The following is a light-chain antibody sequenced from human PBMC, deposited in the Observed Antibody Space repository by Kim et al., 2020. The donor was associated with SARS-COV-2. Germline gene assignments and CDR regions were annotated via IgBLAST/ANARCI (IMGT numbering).Light chain of an antibody. CDR2: AAS. CDR1: QGISNY. J-gene: IGKJ1*01. V-gene: IGKV1-27*01. Sequence: ASVGDRVTITCRASQGISNYLAWYQQKPGKVPKLLIYAASTLQSGVPSRFSGSGSGTDFTLTISSLQPEDVATYYCKKYNCAAWTFGQGTKVDIK. CDR3: KKYNCAAWT.